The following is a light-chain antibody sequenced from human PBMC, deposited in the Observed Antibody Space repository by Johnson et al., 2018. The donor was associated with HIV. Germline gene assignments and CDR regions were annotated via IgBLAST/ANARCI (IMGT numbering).Light chain of an antibody. Sequence: QSVLTQPPSMSAAPGQKVTISCSGSSFNIGINFVSWYQQVPGTAPKLLICESNKRPSGIPHRFSGSKSGTSATLGITGLQTGDEADYYCGTWDSSLSAYVFGTGTKVTVL. CDR2: ESN. CDR1: SFNIGINF. CDR3: GTWDSSLSAYV. V-gene: IGLV1-51*02. J-gene: IGLJ1*01.